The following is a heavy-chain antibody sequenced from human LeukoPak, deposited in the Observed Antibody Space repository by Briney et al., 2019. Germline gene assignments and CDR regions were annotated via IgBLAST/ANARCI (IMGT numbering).Heavy chain of an antibody. V-gene: IGHV3-30*02. J-gene: IGHJ4*02. CDR1: VFTFSNYN. CDR2: LRYDGSNK. CDR3: ARGYYDSNAQLFDY. Sequence: GGSLRLSCAASVFTFSNYNMNWVRQAPGKGLEWVAFLRYDGSNKYYADSVTGRFTISRDNSKNSLYLQMNSLRAEDTAVYYCARGYYDSNAQLFDYWGQGTLVTVSS. D-gene: IGHD3-22*01.